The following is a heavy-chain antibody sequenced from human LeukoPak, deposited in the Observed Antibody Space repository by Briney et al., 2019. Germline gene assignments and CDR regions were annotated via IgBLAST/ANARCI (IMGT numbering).Heavy chain of an antibody. J-gene: IGHJ4*02. D-gene: IGHD4-23*01. CDR2: INHSGST. CDR3: ARHKGNPFDY. Sequence: KPSETLSLTCAVYGGSFSGYYWSWIRQPPGKGLEWIGEINHSGSTNYNPSLKSRVTISVDTSKNQFSQKLSSVTAADTAVYYCARHKGNPFDYWGQGTLVTVSS. CDR1: GGSFSGYY. V-gene: IGHV4-34*01.